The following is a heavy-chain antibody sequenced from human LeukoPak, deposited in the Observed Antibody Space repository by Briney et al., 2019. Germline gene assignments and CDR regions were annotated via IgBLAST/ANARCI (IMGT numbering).Heavy chain of an antibody. D-gene: IGHD2-8*01. CDR1: GGSTSSGGYS. CDR3: ARGMGFLYGMDV. V-gene: IGHV4-30-2*01. J-gene: IGHJ6*02. Sequence: SETLSLTCAVSGGSTSSGGYSWSWIRQPPGKGLEWIGYIYHSGSTYYNPSLKSRVTISVDRSKNQFSLKLSSVTAADTAVYYCARGMGFLYGMDVWGQGTTVTVSS. CDR2: IYHSGST.